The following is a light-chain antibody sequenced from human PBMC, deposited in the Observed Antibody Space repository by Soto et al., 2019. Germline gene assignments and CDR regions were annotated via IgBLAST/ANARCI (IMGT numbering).Light chain of an antibody. Sequence: QSVLTQPPSVSAGPGQKVTISLSGNSSHIGNNYVSWYQQLPGTAPKLLIYENNKRPSGIPDRFSGSKSGTSATLGITGLQTGDEADYYCGTWDSSLTTYVFGTGTKVTVL. V-gene: IGLV1-51*02. CDR3: GTWDSSLTTYV. J-gene: IGLJ1*01. CDR1: SSHIGNNY. CDR2: ENN.